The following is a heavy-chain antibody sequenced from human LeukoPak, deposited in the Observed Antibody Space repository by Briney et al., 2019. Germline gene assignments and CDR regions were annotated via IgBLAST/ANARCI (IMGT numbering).Heavy chain of an antibody. D-gene: IGHD6-13*01. CDR1: GFTFSSYA. Sequence: GGSLRLSCAASGFTFSSYAMSWVRQAPGKGLEWLSAISGSGASTYYADSVKGRFTISRDNSKNTLYLQMNSLRAEDTAVYYCAKDVGAAADLHLDYWGQGTLVTVSS. V-gene: IGHV3-23*01. CDR3: AKDVGAAADLHLDY. CDR2: ISGSGAST. J-gene: IGHJ4*02.